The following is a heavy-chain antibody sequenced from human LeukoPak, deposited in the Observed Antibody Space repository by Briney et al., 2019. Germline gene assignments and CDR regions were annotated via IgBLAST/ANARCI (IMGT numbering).Heavy chain of an antibody. CDR1: GFTFSDHY. D-gene: IGHD3-22*01. CDR2: IRNKVTGYTT. Sequence: GGSLRLSCAASGFTFSDHYMDWVRQAPGKGLEWVGRIRNKVTGYTTDYAASVRGRFTISRSDSENSLYLQMNSLKSEDTALYYCARGLNSGYYYDLDGFDFWGQGTMVTVSS. CDR3: ARGLNSGYYYDLDGFDF. V-gene: IGHV3-72*01. J-gene: IGHJ3*01.